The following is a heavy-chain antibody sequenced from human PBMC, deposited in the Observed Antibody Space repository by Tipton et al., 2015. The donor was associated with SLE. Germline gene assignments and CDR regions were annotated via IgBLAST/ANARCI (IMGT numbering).Heavy chain of an antibody. Sequence: TLSLTCTVSGGSISSGYYYWSWIRQPAGKGLEWIGRFYTSGSTNYNPSLKSRVTISVDTSKNQFSLKLSSVTAADTAVYYCARHASYPLRGVDVWGQGTTVTVSS. J-gene: IGHJ6*02. CDR2: FYTSGST. CDR1: GGSISSGYYY. V-gene: IGHV4-61*02. CDR3: ARHASYPLRGVDV.